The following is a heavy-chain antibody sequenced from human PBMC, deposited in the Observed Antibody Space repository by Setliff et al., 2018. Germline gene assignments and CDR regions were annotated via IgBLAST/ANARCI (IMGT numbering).Heavy chain of an antibody. CDR1: GGTFRNYG. CDR3: ATGPDIGEFGGNYFNY. V-gene: IGHV1-69*05. Sequence: SVKVSCKASGGTFRNYGISWVRQAPGQGLDWMGGIIPIFGTANYAQKFQGRVTITTDESTTTAYMELSSLRSEDTAVYYCATGPDIGEFGGNYFNYWGQGTLVTVSS. D-gene: IGHD2-15*01. J-gene: IGHJ4*02. CDR2: IIPIFGTA.